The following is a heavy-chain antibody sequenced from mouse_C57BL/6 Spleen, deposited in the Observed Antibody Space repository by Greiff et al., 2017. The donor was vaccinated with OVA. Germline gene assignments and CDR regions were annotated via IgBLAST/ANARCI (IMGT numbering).Heavy chain of an antibody. Sequence: VQLQEPGAELVKPGASVKISCKASGYAFSSYWMNWVKQRPGKGLEWIGQIYPGDGDTNYNGKFKGKATLTADKSSSTAYMQLSSLTSYDAAVYFCARWGNSSCPFAYWGQGTLVTVSA. CDR1: GYAFSSYW. CDR3: ARWGNSSCPFAY. CDR2: IYPGDGDT. J-gene: IGHJ3*01. D-gene: IGHD3-2*02. V-gene: IGHV1-80*01.